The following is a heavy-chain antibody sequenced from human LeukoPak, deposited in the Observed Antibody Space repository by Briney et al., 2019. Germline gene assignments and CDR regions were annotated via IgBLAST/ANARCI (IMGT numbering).Heavy chain of an antibody. D-gene: IGHD3-9*01. CDR2: INSDGSRT. V-gene: IGHV3-74*01. J-gene: IGHJ4*02. CDR3: ARLRYFDWPYFDY. Sequence: GGSLRLSCAASGFTFSNYWMHWVRQAPGKGLVWVSRINSDGSRTNYADSVKGRFTISRDNAKNTLYLQMNSLRAEDTAVYYCARLRYFDWPYFDYWGQGTLVTVSS. CDR1: GFTFSNYW.